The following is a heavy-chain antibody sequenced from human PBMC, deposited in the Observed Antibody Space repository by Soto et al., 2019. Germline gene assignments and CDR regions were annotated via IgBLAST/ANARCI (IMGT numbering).Heavy chain of an antibody. D-gene: IGHD6-19*01. CDR3: ASPLSGYYYYGMDV. Sequence: ASVKVSCKASGYTFTSYCISWVLQAPGQGLEWMGWISAYNGNTNYAQKLQGRVTMTTDTSTSTAYMELRSLRSDDTAVYYCASPLSGYYYYGMDVWGQGTTVTVSS. J-gene: IGHJ6*02. CDR2: ISAYNGNT. V-gene: IGHV1-18*01. CDR1: GYTFTSYC.